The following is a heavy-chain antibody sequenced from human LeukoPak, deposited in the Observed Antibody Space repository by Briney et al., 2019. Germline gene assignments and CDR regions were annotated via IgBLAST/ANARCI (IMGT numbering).Heavy chain of an antibody. CDR3: ARESIVATNHYYMDV. CDR2: INHRGST. Sequence: SETLSLTCAVYGGSFSGYYWSWIRQPPGKGLEWIGEINHRGSTNYNPSLKSRVTISVDTSKNQFSLKLSSVTAADTAVYYCARESIVATNHYYMDVWGKGTTVTVSS. CDR1: GGSFSGYY. V-gene: IGHV4-34*01. J-gene: IGHJ6*03. D-gene: IGHD5-12*01.